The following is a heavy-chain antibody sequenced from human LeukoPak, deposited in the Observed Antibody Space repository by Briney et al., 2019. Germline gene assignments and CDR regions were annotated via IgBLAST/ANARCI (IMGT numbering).Heavy chain of an antibody. J-gene: IGHJ4*02. V-gene: IGHV4-59*08. CDR2: IYYSGST. Sequence: SETLSLTCTVSGGSISSYYWSWIRQPPGKGLEWIGYIYYSGSTNYNPSLKSRVTISVDTSKNQFSLRLNSVTAADTAVYYCARTEPGGKFAYWGQGALVTVSS. CDR3: ARTEPGGKFAY. D-gene: IGHD1-14*01. CDR1: GGSISSYY.